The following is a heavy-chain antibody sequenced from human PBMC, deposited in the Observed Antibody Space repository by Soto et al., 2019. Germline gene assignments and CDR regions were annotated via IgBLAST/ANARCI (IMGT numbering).Heavy chain of an antibody. CDR1: GSSISSGGYS. J-gene: IGHJ4*02. D-gene: IGHD3-22*01. CDR2: MHHSGST. CDR3: ARATYYYDSSGYSDRVLDY. V-gene: IGHV4-30-2*01. Sequence: TLSLTCTVSGSSISSGGYSWSWIRQPPGKGLEWIGYMHHSGSTYYNPSLKSRVTISIDRSKNQFSLKLSSVTAADTAVYYCARATYYYDSSGYSDRVLDYWGQGTLVTVSS.